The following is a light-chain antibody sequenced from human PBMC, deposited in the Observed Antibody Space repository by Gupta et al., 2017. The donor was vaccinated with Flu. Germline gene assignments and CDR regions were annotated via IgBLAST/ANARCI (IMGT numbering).Light chain of an antibody. CDR3: AAWDDSLSGWV. CDR1: RSNIGSND. Sequence: VLTQPPSASGPPRQRFPIACFGSRSNIGSNDVSWFQQFPGTAPKLLIYRSNQRPSGVPDRFSGSTSSTSASLAISGLRPEDEADYYCAAWDDSLSGWVFGGGTKVTVL. J-gene: IGLJ3*02. V-gene: IGLV1-47*01. CDR2: RSN.